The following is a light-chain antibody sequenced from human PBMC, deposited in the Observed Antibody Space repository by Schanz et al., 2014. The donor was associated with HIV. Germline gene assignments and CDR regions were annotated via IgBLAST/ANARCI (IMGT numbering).Light chain of an antibody. Sequence: EIVMTQSPGTLSVSPGERATLSCRASQTVSNNLAWYQQKPAQAPRLLIHGASNRATGIPDRVSGSGSGTDFTLIITRLEPEDSAVYFCQQFSNSLPWTFGQGTRVEIK. CDR2: GAS. CDR3: QQFSNSLPWT. CDR1: QTVSNN. J-gene: IGKJ1*01. V-gene: IGKV3-20*01.